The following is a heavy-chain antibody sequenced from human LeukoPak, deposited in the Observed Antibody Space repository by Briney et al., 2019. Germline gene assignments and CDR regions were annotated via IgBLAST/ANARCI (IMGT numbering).Heavy chain of an antibody. D-gene: IGHD6-19*01. CDR2: INPNSGDT. Sequence: ASVEVSCKASGYTFIGYYIHWVRQAPGQGLEWMGWINPNSGDTKYAQKFQGRVTMTRVTSISTAYMELSRLRSDDTAVYFCARRPTGGWLQYYSDYWGQGTLVTVSS. V-gene: IGHV1-2*02. CDR1: GYTFIGYY. CDR3: ARRPTGGWLQYYSDY. J-gene: IGHJ4*02.